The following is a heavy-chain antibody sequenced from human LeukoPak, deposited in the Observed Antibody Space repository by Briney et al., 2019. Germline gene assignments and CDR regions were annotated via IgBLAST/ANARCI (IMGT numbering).Heavy chain of an antibody. V-gene: IGHV3-74*01. CDR2: IRFDGGDT. CDR3: AKEIDGFDV. J-gene: IGHJ3*01. Sequence: GGSLRLSCAASGFTFNNYWMHWVRQAPGMGLVWVSSIRFDGGDTAYSDSAKGRFTISRDNAKNTMFLQMNNLRAEDTAVYYCAKEIDGFDVWGQGTLVTVSS. CDR1: GFTFNNYW.